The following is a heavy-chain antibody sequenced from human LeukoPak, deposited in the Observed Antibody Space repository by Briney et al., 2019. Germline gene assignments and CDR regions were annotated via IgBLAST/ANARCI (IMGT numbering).Heavy chain of an antibody. V-gene: IGHV3-23*01. J-gene: IGHJ4*02. CDR3: AKLGDGNNPRDY. CDR2: ISSSGGVT. D-gene: IGHD5-24*01. CDR1: GLTFSRHA. Sequence: GGSLRLSCASSGLTFSRHAMSWVRQAPGKGLEWVAGISSSGGVTYYLDSVKGRFTISRDNAKNSLYLQMNSLRAEDTALYYCAKLGDGNNPRDYWGQGTLVTVSS.